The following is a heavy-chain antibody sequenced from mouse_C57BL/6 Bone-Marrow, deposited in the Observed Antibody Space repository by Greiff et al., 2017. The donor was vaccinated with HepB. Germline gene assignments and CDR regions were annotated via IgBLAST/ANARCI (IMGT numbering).Heavy chain of an antibody. V-gene: IGHV1-64*01. CDR3: ARKTKLRGYFDV. CDR1: GYTFTSYW. J-gene: IGHJ1*03. CDR2: IHPNSGST. Sequence: VQLQQPGAELVKPGASVKLSCKASGYTFTSYWMHWVKQRPGQGLEWIGMIHPNSGSTNYNEKFKSKATLTVDKSSSTAYMQLSSLTSEDSAVYYCARKTKLRGYFDVWGTGTTVTVSS. D-gene: IGHD1-1*01.